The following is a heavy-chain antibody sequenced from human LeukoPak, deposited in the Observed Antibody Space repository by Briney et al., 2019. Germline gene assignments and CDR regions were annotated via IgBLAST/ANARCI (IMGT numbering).Heavy chain of an antibody. Sequence: GGSLRLSCAASGFTVSNNYMGWVRQAPGKGLEWVSVIYSGTTAYYPDSVKGRFTISRDNSKNTLYLQMNSLRAEDTAVYYCARDWGYYYYYGMDVWGQGTTVTVSS. CDR3: ARDWGYYYYYGMDV. V-gene: IGHV3-66*01. CDR2: IYSGTTA. J-gene: IGHJ6*02. D-gene: IGHD3-16*01. CDR1: GFTVSNNY.